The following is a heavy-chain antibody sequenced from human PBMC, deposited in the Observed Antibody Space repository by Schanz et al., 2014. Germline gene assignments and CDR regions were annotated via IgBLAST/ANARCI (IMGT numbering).Heavy chain of an antibody. J-gene: IGHJ4*02. D-gene: IGHD3-10*01. CDR2: IKEDGSVK. Sequence: EVQLLESGGGLVQPGGSLKLSCAASGLIFSNYVMSWVRQAPGKGLEWVANIKEDGSVKDYVDSVKGRFTISRDNAKNSLYLQMTSLRAEDTAVYYCAKYRGYYRVSGSYRELEYWGQGTLLTVSS. V-gene: IGHV3-7*02. CDR1: GLIFSNYV. CDR3: AKYRGYYRVSGSYRELEY.